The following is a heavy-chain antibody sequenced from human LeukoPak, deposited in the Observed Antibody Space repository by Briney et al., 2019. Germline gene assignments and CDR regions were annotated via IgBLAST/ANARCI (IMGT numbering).Heavy chain of an antibody. D-gene: IGHD3-22*01. J-gene: IGHJ4*02. CDR3: VRDHDSSSYPGNYYFDY. CDR1: GFTFSSHD. Sequence: PGRSLRLSCEVSGFTFSSHDVHWVRQAPGKGLEWVAVISYVGDNQYYADSVKGRFTISRDNSKNTLYLQMNSLRPEDTAICYCVRDHDSSSYPGNYYFDYGSQGTLVTVSS. CDR2: ISYVGDNQ. V-gene: IGHV3-30*04.